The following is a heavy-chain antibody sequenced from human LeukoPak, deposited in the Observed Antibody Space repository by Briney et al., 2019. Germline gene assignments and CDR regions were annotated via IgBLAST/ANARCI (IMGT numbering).Heavy chain of an antibody. CDR1: GGSITSGGYY. J-gene: IGHJ4*02. Sequence: SEILSLTCTISGGSITSGGYYWSWIRQHPGRGLEWIGYLSYIGSAYYSPSLKSRVTILPDRSKNQFSLKLSSVTAADTAVYFCARGARRVTSYHFDSWGQGTLVTVPS. CDR3: ARGARRVTSYHFDS. D-gene: IGHD3-10*01. CDR2: LSYIGSA. V-gene: IGHV4-31*03.